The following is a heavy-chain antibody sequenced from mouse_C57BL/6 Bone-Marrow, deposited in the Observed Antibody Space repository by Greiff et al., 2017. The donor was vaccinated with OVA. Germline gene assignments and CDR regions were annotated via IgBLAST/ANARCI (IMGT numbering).Heavy chain of an antibody. J-gene: IGHJ2*01. Sequence: EVQLQQSGPELVKPGASVKISCKASGYSFTGYYMHWVKQSSEKSLEWIGEINPSTGGTSYNQKFKGKATLTVDKSSSTAYMQLKSLTSEDSAVYYCARRDYYYGSSYDYFDYWGQGTTLTVSS. CDR3: ARRDYYYGSSYDYFDY. D-gene: IGHD1-1*01. V-gene: IGHV1-43*01. CDR1: GYSFTGYY. CDR2: INPSTGGT.